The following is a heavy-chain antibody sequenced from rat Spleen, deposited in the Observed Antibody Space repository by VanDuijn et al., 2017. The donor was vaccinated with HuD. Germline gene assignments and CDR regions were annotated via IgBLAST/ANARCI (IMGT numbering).Heavy chain of an antibody. CDR1: GFTFSSFG. Sequence: VQLVESGGGLVQPGESLKLSCSASGFTFSSFGMYWIRQGPGKGLDWVAYISSSSDTVYAGAVKGRFTISRENAKATLYLQMHSLRSEDTATYYCTTVLQGHGFAYWGQGTLVTVSS. D-gene: IGHD1-1*01. J-gene: IGHJ3*01. V-gene: IGHV5-62*01. CDR3: TTVLQGHGFAY. CDR2: ISSSSDT.